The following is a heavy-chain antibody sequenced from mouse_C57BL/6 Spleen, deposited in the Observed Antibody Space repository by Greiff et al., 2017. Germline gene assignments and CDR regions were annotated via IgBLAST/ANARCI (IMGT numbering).Heavy chain of an antibody. Sequence: EVKLQESGPGLVKPSQSLSLTCSVTGYSITSGYYWNWIRQFPGNKLEWMGYISSDGSNNYNPSLKNRIAVTRDTSENQFFLKLNSVTTEDTATYYCARRGAYYAMDYWGQGTSVTVSA. J-gene: IGHJ4*01. V-gene: IGHV3-6*01. CDR3: ARRGAYYAMDY. CDR2: ISSDGSN. CDR1: GYSITSGYY.